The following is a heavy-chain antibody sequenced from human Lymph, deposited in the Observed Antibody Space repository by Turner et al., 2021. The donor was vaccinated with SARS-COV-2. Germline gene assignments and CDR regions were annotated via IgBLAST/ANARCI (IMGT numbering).Heavy chain of an antibody. CDR1: GSIFSSYS. D-gene: IGHD5-12*01. J-gene: IGHJ6*02. CDR3: ARVKGYNGYDLRYYYGMDV. Sequence: QVQLVESGVGVVQPGRSLRLPGAASGSIFSSYSLPWVRQAPGKGLGWVAVIWYDGSNNYYADSGKGRFTISRDNSKNTLYLQMNSLRAEDTAVYYCARVKGYNGYDLRYYYGMDVWGQGTTVTVSS. CDR2: IWYDGSNN. V-gene: IGHV3-33*01.